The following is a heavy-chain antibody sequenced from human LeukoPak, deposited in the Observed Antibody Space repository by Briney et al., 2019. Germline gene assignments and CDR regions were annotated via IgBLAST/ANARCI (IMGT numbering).Heavy chain of an antibody. CDR1: GYTFTSYA. Sequence: ASVKVSCKASGYTFTSYAMHWVRQAPGQRLERMGWSNAGNGNTKYSQKFQGRVTITRDTSASTAYMELSSLRSEDTAVYYCACFDRGYSYNDYWGQGTLVTVSS. CDR3: ACFDRGYSYNDY. D-gene: IGHD5-18*01. CDR2: SNAGNGNT. J-gene: IGHJ4*02. V-gene: IGHV1-3*01.